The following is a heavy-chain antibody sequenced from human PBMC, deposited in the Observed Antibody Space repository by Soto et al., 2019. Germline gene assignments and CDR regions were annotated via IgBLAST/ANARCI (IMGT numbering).Heavy chain of an antibody. CDR2: ISYDGSNK. CDR1: GFTFSSYA. V-gene: IGHV3-30*18. D-gene: IGHD1-26*01. J-gene: IGHJ4*02. CDR3: AKERRGDGSYRPHFDY. Sequence: GGSLRLSCAASGFTFSSYAMSWVRQAPGKGLEWVAVISYDGSNKYYADSVKGRFTISRDNSKNTLYLQMNSLRAEDTAVYYCAKERRGDGSYRPHFDYWGQGTLVTVSS.